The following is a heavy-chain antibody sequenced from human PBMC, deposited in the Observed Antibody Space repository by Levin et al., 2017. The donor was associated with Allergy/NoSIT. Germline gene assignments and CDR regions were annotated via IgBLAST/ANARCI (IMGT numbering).Heavy chain of an antibody. CDR3: AKKQAGTSGFSFDV. V-gene: IGHV3-23*01. CDR2: ITGGGSDT. D-gene: IGHD6-19*01. J-gene: IGHJ3*01. Sequence: GESLKISCAASGFAFGDYAMTWVRQAPGKGLEWVSDITGGGSDTWYGDSVKGRFTVSRDNSKDMLYLEFNSLRVEDTGIYYCAKKQAGTSGFSFDVWGQGTTVTVSS. CDR1: GFAFGDYA.